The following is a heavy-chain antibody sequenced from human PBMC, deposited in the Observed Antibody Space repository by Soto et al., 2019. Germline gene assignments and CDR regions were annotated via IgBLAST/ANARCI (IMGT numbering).Heavy chain of an antibody. D-gene: IGHD3-3*01. V-gene: IGHV3-30-3*01. CDR3: AAYYDFWSGYYRPNY. CDR2: ISYDGSNK. J-gene: IGHJ4*02. Sequence: PGGSLRLSCAASGFTFSSYAMHWVRQAPGKGLEWAAVISYDGSNKYYADSVKGRFTISRDNSKNTLYLQMNSLRAEDTAVYYCAAYYDFWSGYYRPNYWGQGTLVTV. CDR1: GFTFSSYA.